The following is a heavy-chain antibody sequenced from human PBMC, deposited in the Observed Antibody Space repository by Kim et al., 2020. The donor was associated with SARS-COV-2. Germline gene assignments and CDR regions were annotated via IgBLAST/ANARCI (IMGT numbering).Heavy chain of an antibody. CDR3: AKDAVATAYYYMDV. CDR1: GFTFSSYG. D-gene: IGHD5-12*01. J-gene: IGHJ6*03. CDR2: ISYDGSNK. Sequence: GGSLRLSCAASGFTFSSYGMHWVRQAPGKGLEWVAVISYDGSNKYYADSLKGRFTISRDNSKNTLYLQMNSLRAEDTAVYYCAKDAVATAYYYMDVWGKGTTVTVSS. V-gene: IGHV3-30*18.